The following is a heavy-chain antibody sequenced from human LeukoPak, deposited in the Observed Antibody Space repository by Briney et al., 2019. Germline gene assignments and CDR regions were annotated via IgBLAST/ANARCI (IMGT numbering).Heavy chain of an antibody. CDR3: ARDPAVNDFWSGYSDDY. CDR2: IYYSGST. V-gene: IGHV4-30-4*08. CDR1: GGSISSGDYY. Sequence: SETLSLTCTVSGGSISSGDYYWSWIRQPPGKGLEWIGYIYYSGSTYYNPSLRSRVTISVDTSKNQFSLKLSSVTAADTAVYYCARDPAVNDFWSGYSDDYWGQGTLVTVSS. J-gene: IGHJ4*02. D-gene: IGHD3-3*01.